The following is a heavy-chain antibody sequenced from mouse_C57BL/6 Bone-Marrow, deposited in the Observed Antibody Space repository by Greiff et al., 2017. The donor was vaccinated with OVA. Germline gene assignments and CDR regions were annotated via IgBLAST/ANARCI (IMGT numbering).Heavy chain of an antibody. V-gene: IGHV5-4*01. CDR3: ARAYYSNLYAMDY. CDR1: GFTFSSYA. CDR2: ISDGGSYT. J-gene: IGHJ4*01. D-gene: IGHD2-5*01. Sequence: EVQVVESGGGLVKPGGSLKLSCAASGFTFSSYAMSWVRQTPEKRLEWVATISDGGSYTYYPDNVKGRFTISRDNAKNNLYLQMSHLKSEDTAMYYCARAYYSNLYAMDYWGQGTSVTVSS.